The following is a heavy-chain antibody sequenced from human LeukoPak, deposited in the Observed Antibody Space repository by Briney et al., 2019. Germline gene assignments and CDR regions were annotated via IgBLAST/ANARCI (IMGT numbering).Heavy chain of an antibody. CDR1: GYSLTSYW. D-gene: IGHD6-6*01. Sequence: GESLKISCKASGYSLTSYWIGWVRQMPGKGLEWMGIIYPGDSDTRYSPSFQGQITISADKSISTAYLQWSSLKASDTAMYYCARRRQLVNWFDPWGQGTLVTVSS. CDR3: ARRRQLVNWFDP. J-gene: IGHJ5*02. CDR2: IYPGDSDT. V-gene: IGHV5-51*01.